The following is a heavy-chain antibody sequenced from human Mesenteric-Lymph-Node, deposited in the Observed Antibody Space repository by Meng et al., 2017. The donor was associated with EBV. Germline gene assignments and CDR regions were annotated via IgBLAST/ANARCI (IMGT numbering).Heavy chain of an antibody. J-gene: IGHJ4*02. Sequence: RPHAVPGLVNPSQTLSLTCAIVGDSVSSTGAAWSWIRQSPSRGLEWLGRTYDRSKWYNDYAVSVKGRIAINPDTSKNQFFLQLNSVTPEDTAVYYCARDYGTSRPFEYWGQGILVTVSS. V-gene: IGHV6-1*01. CDR1: GDSVSSTGAA. CDR2: TYDRSKWYN. D-gene: IGHD1/OR15-1a*01. CDR3: ARDYGTSRPFEY.